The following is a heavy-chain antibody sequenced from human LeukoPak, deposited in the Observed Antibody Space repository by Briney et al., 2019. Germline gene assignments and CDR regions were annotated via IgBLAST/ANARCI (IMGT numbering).Heavy chain of an antibody. V-gene: IGHV3-48*02. CDR2: ISSSSSTI. D-gene: IGHD3-10*01. CDR1: GFTFSSYS. CDR3: ARDKRYGSGSHHFDY. Sequence: PGGSLRLSCAASGFTFSSYSMNWVRQAPGKGLEWVSYISSSSSTIYYADSVKGRFTISRDNAKNSLYLQMNSLRDEDTAVYYCARDKRYGSGSHHFDYWGQGTLVTVSS. J-gene: IGHJ4*02.